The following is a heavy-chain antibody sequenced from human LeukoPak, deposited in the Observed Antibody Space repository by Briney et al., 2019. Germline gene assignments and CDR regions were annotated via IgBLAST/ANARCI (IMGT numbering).Heavy chain of an antibody. CDR3: ARASDYGSGSYYNPWFDY. D-gene: IGHD3-10*01. CDR1: GFTFSSYA. J-gene: IGHJ4*02. Sequence: GRSLRLSCAASGFTFSSYAMHWVRQAPGKGLEWVAVISYDGSNKYYADSVKGRFTISRDNSKNTLYLQMNSLRAEDTAVYYCARASDYGSGSYYNPWFDYWGQGTLVTVSS. V-gene: IGHV3-30-3*01. CDR2: ISYDGSNK.